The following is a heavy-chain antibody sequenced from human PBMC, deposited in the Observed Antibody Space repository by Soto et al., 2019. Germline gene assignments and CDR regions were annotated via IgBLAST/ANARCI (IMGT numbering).Heavy chain of an antibody. Sequence: QVQLVESGGGVVQPGRSLRLSCAASGFTFSNYAIHWVRQAPGKGLEWVAVISYDGSKKYYADSVKGRFTFSRDNSKSTLYLQMNSLRVEDTAVYYCARAGEYREFDYWGQGTLVTVSS. CDR2: ISYDGSKK. V-gene: IGHV3-30-3*01. CDR1: GFTFSNYA. D-gene: IGHD3-16*01. J-gene: IGHJ4*02. CDR3: ARAGEYREFDY.